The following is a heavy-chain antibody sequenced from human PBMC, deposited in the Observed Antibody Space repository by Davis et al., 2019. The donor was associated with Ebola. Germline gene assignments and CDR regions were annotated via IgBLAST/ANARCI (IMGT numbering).Heavy chain of an antibody. Sequence: GESLKISCAASGFTFSDYAMHWVRQTPGKGLEWVAFIRYDGINEYYVDSVKGRFTISRDNSKNTLYLQMNSLRAEDTAVYYCAKSGLSFGVVKYHYGMDVWGKGTTVTVSS. J-gene: IGHJ6*04. D-gene: IGHD3-3*01. V-gene: IGHV3-30*02. CDR3: AKSGLSFGVVKYHYGMDV. CDR1: GFTFSDYA. CDR2: IRYDGINE.